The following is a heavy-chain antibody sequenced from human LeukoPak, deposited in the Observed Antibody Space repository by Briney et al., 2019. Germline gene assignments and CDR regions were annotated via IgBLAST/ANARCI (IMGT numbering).Heavy chain of an antibody. Sequence: SETLSLTCIVSGGAISSGSYYWGWIRQPPGKGLEWIGSMYYTGSTYNSPSLKSRVTISVDTSKNQFSLKLTSVTAADTAVYYCARSSEQQLVREQGWRFDPWGQGTLVTVSS. V-gene: IGHV4-39*07. J-gene: IGHJ5*02. D-gene: IGHD6-13*01. CDR2: MYYTGST. CDR1: GGAISSGSYY. CDR3: ARSSEQQLVREQGWRFDP.